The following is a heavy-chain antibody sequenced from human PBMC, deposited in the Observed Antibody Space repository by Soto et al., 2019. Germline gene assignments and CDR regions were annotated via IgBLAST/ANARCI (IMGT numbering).Heavy chain of an antibody. D-gene: IGHD6-13*01. CDR3: ARTRYSSSRDAIDI. CDR2: IYPGDSDT. Sequence: HGESLKISCKCSGYSFTNYWIGWVRQMPGKGLEWMGIIYPGDSDTRYSPSFQGQVTISADKSISTAYLQWSSLKASDTAMYYCARTRYSSSRDAIDIWGQGTMVTVSS. V-gene: IGHV5-51*01. J-gene: IGHJ3*02. CDR1: GYSFTNYW.